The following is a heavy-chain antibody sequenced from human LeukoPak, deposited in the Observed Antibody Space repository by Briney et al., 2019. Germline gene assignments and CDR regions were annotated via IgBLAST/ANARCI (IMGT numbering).Heavy chain of an antibody. D-gene: IGHD5-18*01. J-gene: IGHJ4*02. CDR3: AKGGSGYSYDPIDY. V-gene: IGHV3-23*01. CDR2: ISGSGGST. Sequence: GGSLRLSCAASGFTFSSYAMSWVRQAPGKGLEWVSGISGSGGSTYYADSVKGRFTISRDNSKNTLYLQMNSLRAEDTAVYYCAKGGSGYSYDPIDYWGQGTLVTVSS. CDR1: GFTFSSYA.